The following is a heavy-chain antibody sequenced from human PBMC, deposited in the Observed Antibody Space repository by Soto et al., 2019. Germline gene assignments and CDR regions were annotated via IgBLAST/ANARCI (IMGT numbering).Heavy chain of an antibody. CDR1: GGSVSSSTYY. V-gene: IGHV4-39*01. CDR2: MYSSGSI. Sequence: QLQFQESGPGLVRPSETLSLTCTVSGGSVSSSTYYWTCIRQPPGKGLGWIGTMYSSGSIYYNPSLKSRVTISVDKSQNQFSLKARSVTAADTAVYYCTRRITIFGVDPGLNYWGQGTLVTVS. J-gene: IGHJ4*02. D-gene: IGHD3-3*01. CDR3: TRRITIFGVDPGLNY.